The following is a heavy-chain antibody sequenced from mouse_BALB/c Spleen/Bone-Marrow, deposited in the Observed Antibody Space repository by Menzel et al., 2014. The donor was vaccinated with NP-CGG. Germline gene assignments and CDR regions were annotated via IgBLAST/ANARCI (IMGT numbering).Heavy chain of an antibody. CDR3: TRLSLLRGYFDY. CDR1: GYTFTSHY. CDR2: INPNNGGT. J-gene: IGHJ2*01. D-gene: IGHD1-2*01. Sequence: VQLQQSGAELVRPGTSVKLSCKASGYTFTSHYIYWVKQRPGQGLKWIGEINPNNGGTNFNEKFKSKATLTVDKSSSTASMQLSSLTSEDSAVYYCTRLSLLRGYFDYWGQGTTLTVSS. V-gene: IGHV1S81*02.